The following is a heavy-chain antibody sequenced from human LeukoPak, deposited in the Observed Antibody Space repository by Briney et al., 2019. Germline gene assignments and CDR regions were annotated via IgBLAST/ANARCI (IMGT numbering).Heavy chain of an antibody. D-gene: IGHD6-13*01. J-gene: IGHJ4*02. CDR3: AKGEQQLEE. Sequence: GGSLRLSCAASGFTFSSYGMHWVRQAPGKGLEWVAVIWYGGSNKYYADSVKGRFTISRDNSKNTLYLQMNSLRAEDTAVYYCAKGEQQLEEWGQGTLVTVSS. CDR2: IWYGGSNK. CDR1: GFTFSSYG. V-gene: IGHV3-30*02.